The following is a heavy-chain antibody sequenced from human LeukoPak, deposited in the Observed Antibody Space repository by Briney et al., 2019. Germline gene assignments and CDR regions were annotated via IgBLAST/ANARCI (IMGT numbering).Heavy chain of an antibody. V-gene: IGHV3-53*01. J-gene: IGHJ3*02. Sequence: GGSLRLSCAASGFTVSSNYMSWVRQAPGKGLEWVSVIYSGASAYYADSVKRRFTISRDNSKNTLYLQMNSLRAEDTAVYYCANYGSGRKAFDIWGQGTMVTVSS. CDR2: IYSGASA. CDR1: GFTVSSNY. D-gene: IGHD3-10*01. CDR3: ANYGSGRKAFDI.